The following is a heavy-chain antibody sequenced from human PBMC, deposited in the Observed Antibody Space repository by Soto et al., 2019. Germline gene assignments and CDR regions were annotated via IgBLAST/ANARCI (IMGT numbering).Heavy chain of an antibody. CDR3: ARGAGGLRYFDWLSPGGWFDP. Sequence: QVQLQQWGAGLLKPSETLSLTCAVYGGSFSGYYWGWIRQPPGKGLEWIGEINHSGSTNYNPSLKRRVTISVGTTKNQVSLKLSSVTAADTAVYYCARGAGGLRYFDWLSPGGWFDPWGQGTLVTVSS. V-gene: IGHV4-34*01. CDR2: INHSGST. D-gene: IGHD3-9*01. J-gene: IGHJ5*02. CDR1: GGSFSGYY.